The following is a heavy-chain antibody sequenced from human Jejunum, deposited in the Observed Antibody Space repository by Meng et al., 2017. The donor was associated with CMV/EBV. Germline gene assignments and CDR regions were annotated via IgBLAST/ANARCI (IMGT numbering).Heavy chain of an antibody. CDR3: ARDIIPAGYTGSFLDQ. D-gene: IGHD1-26*01. Sequence: FSSYWMNWVRQVPGKGLDWVANIKQDGSERYYVESVKGRFTISRNNAKNSLFLQMDGLRADDTAIYYCARDIIPAGYTGSFLDQWGQGTPVTVSS. J-gene: IGHJ1*01. CDR2: IKQDGSER. CDR1: FSSYW. V-gene: IGHV3-7*03.